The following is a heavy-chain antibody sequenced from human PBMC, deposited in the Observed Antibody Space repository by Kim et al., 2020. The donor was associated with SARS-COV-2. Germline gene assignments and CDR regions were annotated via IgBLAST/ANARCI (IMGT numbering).Heavy chain of an antibody. D-gene: IGHD3-10*01. Sequence: GGSLRLSCAASGFTFSSYAMHWVRQAPGKGLEWVAVISYDGSNKYYADSVKGRFTISRDNSKNTLYLQMNSLRAEDTAVYYCARGKKVRGAYISTFDYWGQGTLVTVSS. J-gene: IGHJ4*02. CDR1: GFTFSSYA. CDR3: ARGKKVRGAYISTFDY. V-gene: IGHV3-30*04. CDR2: ISYDGSNK.